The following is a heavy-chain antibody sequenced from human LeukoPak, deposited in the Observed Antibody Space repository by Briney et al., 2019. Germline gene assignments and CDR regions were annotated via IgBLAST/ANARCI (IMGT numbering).Heavy chain of an antibody. CDR2: IYWDDDK. CDR1: GFSLSTSRVG. Sequence: TLSLTCTFSGFSLSTSRVGVGWIRQPPGKALEWLALIYWDDDKRYSPSLKSRLILTKDTSKDQVVLTMTNMDPVDTATYYCAHHSLTIFEYWGQGTLVTVSS. CDR3: AHHSLTIFEY. D-gene: IGHD1-14*01. V-gene: IGHV2-5*02. J-gene: IGHJ4*02.